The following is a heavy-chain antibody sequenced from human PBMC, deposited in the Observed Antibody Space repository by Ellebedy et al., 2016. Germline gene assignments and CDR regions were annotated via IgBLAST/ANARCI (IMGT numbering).Heavy chain of an antibody. CDR2: IGTGA. V-gene: IGHV3-23*01. CDR3: AKDRVNGNGVLDPFDI. Sequence: GESLKISXKASGFSIFSYAMNWVRQAPGKGLEWVSHIGTGAHHADSVKGRFTISRDNFKNTLYLDMNSLTVEDTAVYYCAKDRVNGNGVLDPFDIWGQGTLVTVSS. CDR1: GFSIFSYA. D-gene: IGHD2-8*01. J-gene: IGHJ3*02.